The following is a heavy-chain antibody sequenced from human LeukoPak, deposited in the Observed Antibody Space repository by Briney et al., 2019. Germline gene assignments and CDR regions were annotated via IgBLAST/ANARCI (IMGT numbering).Heavy chain of an antibody. CDR2: INHSGST. CDR3: AKAGDGVYYDSSGYYHSFDY. J-gene: IGHJ4*02. D-gene: IGHD3-22*01. V-gene: IGHV4-34*01. CDR1: GGSFSGYY. Sequence: SETLSLTCAVYGGSFSGYYWSWIRQPPGKGLEWIGEINHSGSTNYNPSLKSRVTISVDTSKNQFSLKLSSVTAADTAMYYCAKAGDGVYYDSSGYYHSFDYWGQGTLVTVSS.